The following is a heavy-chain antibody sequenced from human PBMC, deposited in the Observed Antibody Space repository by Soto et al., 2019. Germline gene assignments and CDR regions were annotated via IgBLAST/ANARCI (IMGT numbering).Heavy chain of an antibody. J-gene: IGHJ5*02. Sequence: SETLSLTCAFYGGSLMDYSWRWIRQSPGKGLQWIGEINHRGTTNYNPSLRSRVPISVDTSKNEFSLKLRSVTAADTAVYYCVRGGGFIAGGMVWFDPWGQGTLVTVSS. CDR1: GGSLMDYS. D-gene: IGHD6-13*01. CDR2: INHRGTT. V-gene: IGHV4-34*01. CDR3: VRGGGFIAGGMVWFDP.